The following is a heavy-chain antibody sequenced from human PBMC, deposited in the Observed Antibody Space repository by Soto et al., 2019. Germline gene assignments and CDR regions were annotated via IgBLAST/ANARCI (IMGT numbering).Heavy chain of an antibody. CDR1: GFSFSGYG. CDR3: AKSYDYAWYLDL. D-gene: IGHD3-16*01. Sequence: GGSLRLSCAASGFSFSGYGMHWVRQAPGKGLEWVAVIWYDGSEKYYADSVKGRFTISRDNSKNTLYLQMNSLRAEDTAVYYCAKSYDYAWYLDLWGRGTLVTVSS. V-gene: IGHV3-30*02. J-gene: IGHJ2*01. CDR2: IWYDGSEK.